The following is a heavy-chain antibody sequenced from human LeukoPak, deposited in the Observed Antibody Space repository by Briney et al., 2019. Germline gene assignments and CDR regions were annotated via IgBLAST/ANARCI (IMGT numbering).Heavy chain of an antibody. CDR3: ARDYDSSGYGY. CDR2: IIPILGIA. CDR1: GGTFSSYA. D-gene: IGHD3-22*01. Sequence: SVKVSCKASGGTFSSYAISWVRPAPGQGLEWMGRIIPILGIANYAQKFRGRVTITADKSTSTAYMELSSLRSEDTAVYYCARDYDSSGYGYWGQGTLVTVSP. J-gene: IGHJ4*02. V-gene: IGHV1-69*04.